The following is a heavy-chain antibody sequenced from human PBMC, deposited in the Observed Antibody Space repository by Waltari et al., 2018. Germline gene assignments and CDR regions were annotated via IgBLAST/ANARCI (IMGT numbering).Heavy chain of an antibody. D-gene: IGHD3-10*01. Sequence: QVQLQESGPGLVKPSETLSLTCAVSGYSISSGYYWGWIRQPPGKGLEWMGSIYHSGSTYYNPSLKSRVTISVDTSKNQFSLKLSSVTAADTAVYYCARRFTMVQGVYLDWGQGTLVTVSS. CDR1: GYSISSGYY. CDR2: IYHSGST. CDR3: ARRFTMVQGVYLD. V-gene: IGHV4-38-2*01. J-gene: IGHJ4*02.